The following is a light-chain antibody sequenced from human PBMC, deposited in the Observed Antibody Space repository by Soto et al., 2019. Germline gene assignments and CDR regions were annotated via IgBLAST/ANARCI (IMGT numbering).Light chain of an antibody. V-gene: IGLV8-61*01. CDR1: SGSVSTSYY. J-gene: IGLJ3*02. CDR2: NTN. Sequence: QAVVTQEPSFSVSPGGTVTLTCGLSSGSVSTSYYPSWYQQTPGQAPRTLIYNTNTRSSGVPDRFSGSILGNKAALTISGAQAEDEADYYCVLYMGSGIEVFGGGTKLTVL. CDR3: VLYMGSGIEV.